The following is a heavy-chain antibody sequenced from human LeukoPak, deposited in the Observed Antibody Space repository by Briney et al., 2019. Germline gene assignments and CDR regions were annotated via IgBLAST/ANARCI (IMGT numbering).Heavy chain of an antibody. CDR1: GFTFSSYA. CDR3: AKAAQWLRYYYYYGMDV. CDR2: ISGSGGST. Sequence: PGGSLRLSCAASGFTFSSYAMSWVRQAPGKGPEWVSAISGSGGSTYYADSVKGRFTISRDNSKNTLYLQMNSLRAEDTAVYYCAKAAQWLRYYYYYGMDVWGQGTTVTVSS. V-gene: IGHV3-23*01. J-gene: IGHJ6*02. D-gene: IGHD6-19*01.